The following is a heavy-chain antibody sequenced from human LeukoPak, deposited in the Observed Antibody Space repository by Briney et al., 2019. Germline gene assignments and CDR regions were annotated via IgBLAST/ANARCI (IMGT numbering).Heavy chain of an antibody. CDR3: ARVYTTILEGVRGGNFDD. V-gene: IGHV4-38-2*01. CDR1: GYSISSGFY. CDR2: IYHGGTT. J-gene: IGHJ4*02. D-gene: IGHD3-3*01. Sequence: PSETLSLTCAVSGYSISSGFYWGWIRQPPGKGLEWIGSIYHGGTTYYSPSLESRVDISVDTSKNQFSLKLNSVTAADTAVYYCARVYTTILEGVRGGNFDDWGQGILVTVSS.